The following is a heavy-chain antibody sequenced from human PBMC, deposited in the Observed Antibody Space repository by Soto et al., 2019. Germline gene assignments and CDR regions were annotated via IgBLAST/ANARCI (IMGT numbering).Heavy chain of an antibody. CDR1: GFTFSSYS. D-gene: IGHD3-22*01. CDR2: ISSSSSYI. J-gene: IGHJ4*02. Sequence: GGSLRLSCAASGFTFSSYSMNWVRQAPGKGLEWVSSISSSSSYIYYADSVKGRFTISRDNAKNSLYLQMNSLRAEDTAVYYCARDPRSYDSSGIFDYWGQGTLVTVSS. CDR3: ARDPRSYDSSGIFDY. V-gene: IGHV3-21*01.